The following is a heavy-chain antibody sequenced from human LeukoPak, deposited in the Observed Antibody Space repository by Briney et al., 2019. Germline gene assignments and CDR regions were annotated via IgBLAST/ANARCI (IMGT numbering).Heavy chain of an antibody. CDR2: INPSGGST. V-gene: IGHV1-46*01. CDR3: ARGVWSGYYGWSYYYMDV. D-gene: IGHD3-3*01. CDR1: GYTFISYY. J-gene: IGHJ6*03. Sequence: ASVKVSCKASGYTFISYYMHWVRRAPGQGLEWMGIINPSGGSTNYAQNFQGRVTMTRDMSTSTVYMELSSLGSEDTAVYYCARGVWSGYYGWSYYYMDVWGKGTTVTVSS.